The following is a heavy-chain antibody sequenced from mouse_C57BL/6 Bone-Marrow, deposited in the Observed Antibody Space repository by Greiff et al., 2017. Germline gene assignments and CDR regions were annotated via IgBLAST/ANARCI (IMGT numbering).Heavy chain of an antibody. CDR1: GFTFSSYA. Sequence: EVMLVESGGGLVKPGGSLKLSCAASGFTFSSYAMSWVRQTPEKRLEWVATISDGGSYTYYPDNVKGRFTISRDNAKNNLYLQMSQLTSEDTAMYYCARDPLDDWGQGTTLTVSS. CDR3: ARDPLDD. V-gene: IGHV5-4*01. J-gene: IGHJ2*01. CDR2: ISDGGSYT.